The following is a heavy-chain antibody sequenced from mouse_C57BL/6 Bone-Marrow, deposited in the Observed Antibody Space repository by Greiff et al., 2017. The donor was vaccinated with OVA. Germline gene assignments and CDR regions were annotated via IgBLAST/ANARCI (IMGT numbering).Heavy chain of an antibody. V-gene: IGHV1-55*01. Sequence: VKLQQPGAELVKPGASVKMSCKASGYTFTSYWITWVKQRPGQGLEWSGDIYPGSGSTNYNEKFKSKATLTVDTSSSTAYRQLSSLTSEDSAVYYCARFFITTVVATNWYFDVWGTGTTVTVSS. J-gene: IGHJ1*03. CDR2: IYPGSGST. D-gene: IGHD1-1*01. CDR1: GYTFTSYW. CDR3: ARFFITTVVATNWYFDV.